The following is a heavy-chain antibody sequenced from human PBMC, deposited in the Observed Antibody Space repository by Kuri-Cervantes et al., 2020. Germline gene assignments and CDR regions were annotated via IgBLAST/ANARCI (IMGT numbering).Heavy chain of an antibody. V-gene: IGHV3-30*01. CDR2: ISYDGSNK. CDR3: AGDEAAAGNFDY. D-gene: IGHD6-13*01. CDR1: GFTFSSYA. J-gene: IGHJ4*02. Sequence: GGSLRLSCAASGFTFSSYAMSWVRQAPGKGLEWVAVISYDGSNKYYADSVKGRFTISRDNSKNTLYLQMNSLRAEDTAVYYCAGDEAAAGNFDYWGQGTLVTVSS.